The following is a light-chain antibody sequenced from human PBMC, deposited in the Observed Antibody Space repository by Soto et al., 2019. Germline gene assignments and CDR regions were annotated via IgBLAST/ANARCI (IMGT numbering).Light chain of an antibody. CDR2: GAS. J-gene: IGKJ2*01. Sequence: EIVLTQSPGTLSLSPGERATLSCRASQSVSSSYLAWYQQKPGQAPRLLIYGASSRPTGIPDRFSSSGSGTNFTLTISRLEPEDFAVYYCQQYGSAPRYTFGQRTKLEIK. V-gene: IGKV3-20*01. CDR1: QSVSSSY. CDR3: QQYGSAPRYT.